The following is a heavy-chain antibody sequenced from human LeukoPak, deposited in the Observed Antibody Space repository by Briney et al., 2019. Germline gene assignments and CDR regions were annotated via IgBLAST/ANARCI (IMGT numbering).Heavy chain of an antibody. V-gene: IGHV1-46*01. CDR3: ARDNSVEDTAWWFDP. CDR2: INPSGGST. Sequence: ASVKVSCKASGYTFTSYYMHWVRQAPGQGREWMGIINPSGGSTSCPQKFQGRVTMTRDMSTSTDYMELSSLGSEETAVYYCARDNSVEDTAWWFDPWVQGTLVTVS. CDR1: GYTFTSYY. D-gene: IGHD4-23*01. J-gene: IGHJ5*02.